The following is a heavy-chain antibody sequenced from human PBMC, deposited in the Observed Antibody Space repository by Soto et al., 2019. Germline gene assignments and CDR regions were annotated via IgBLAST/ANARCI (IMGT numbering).Heavy chain of an antibody. CDR2: IYYSGST. CDR1: GGSISSGGYY. J-gene: IGHJ4*02. D-gene: IGHD6-13*01. Sequence: SETLSLTCTVSGGSISSGGYYWSWIRQHPGKGLEWIGYIYYSGSTYYSPSLKSRVTISVDTSKNQFSLKLSSVTAADTAVYYCARGSPFYIAAADPFDYWGQGTLVTVSS. V-gene: IGHV4-31*03. CDR3: ARGSPFYIAAADPFDY.